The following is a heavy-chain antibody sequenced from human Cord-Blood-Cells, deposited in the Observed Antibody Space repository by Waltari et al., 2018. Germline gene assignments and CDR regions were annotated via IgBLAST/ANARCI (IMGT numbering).Heavy chain of an antibody. CDR3: ARDLFSGSYYFDY. D-gene: IGHD1-26*01. J-gene: IGHJ4*02. CDR1: GYTFTGYY. V-gene: IGHV1-2*02. CDR2: INPNSGGK. Sequence: QVQLVQSGAEVKKPGASVKVSCKASGYTFTGYYMHWVRQAPGQGLEWMGGINPNSGGKNYAQKFQGRVTMTRDTSISTAYMELSRLRSDDTAVYYCARDLFSGSYYFDYWGQGTLVTVSS.